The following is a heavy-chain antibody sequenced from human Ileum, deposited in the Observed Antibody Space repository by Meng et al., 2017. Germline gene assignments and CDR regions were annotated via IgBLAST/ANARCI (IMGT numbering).Heavy chain of an antibody. D-gene: IGHD2-15*01. CDR2: IYYSGST. V-gene: IGHV4-30-4*01. Sequence: QVQLQESGPGLVKPSQTLSLTCTVTGGSISIGDYYWSWVRQPPGKGLEWIGYIYYSGSTYYNPSLKSRAIMSVDTSKNHFSLELSSVTAADTAVYYCARDRGGSYYFDYWGQGTLVTVSS. CDR3: ARDRGGSYYFDY. J-gene: IGHJ4*02. CDR1: GGSISIGDYY.